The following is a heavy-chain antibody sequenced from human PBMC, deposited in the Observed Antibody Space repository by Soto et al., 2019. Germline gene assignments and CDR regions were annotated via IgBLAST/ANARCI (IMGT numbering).Heavy chain of an antibody. Sequence: LSLTCTVSGGSISSYYWSWIRQPAGKGLEWIGRIYTSGSTNYNPSLKSRVTMSVDTSKNQFSLKLSSVTAADTAVYYCARESLKESITMTVVVDYWGQGXLVTVYS. J-gene: IGHJ4*02. CDR1: GGSISSYY. CDR2: IYTSGST. V-gene: IGHV4-4*07. CDR3: ARESLKESITMTVVVDY. D-gene: IGHD3-22*01.